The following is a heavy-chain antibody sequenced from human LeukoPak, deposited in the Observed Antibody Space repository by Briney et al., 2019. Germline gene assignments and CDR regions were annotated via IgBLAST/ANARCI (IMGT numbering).Heavy chain of an antibody. Sequence: PGGSLRLSCAASGFTFSSYAMSWVRQAPGKGLEWVSAISGSGGSTYYADSVKGRFTISRDNAKNTVYLQMNSLRVEDTAVYYCARDIVIGSGSCLDWGQGTLVTVSS. D-gene: IGHD3-10*01. V-gene: IGHV3-23*01. CDR2: ISGSGGST. CDR1: GFTFSSYA. CDR3: ARDIVIGSGSCLD. J-gene: IGHJ4*02.